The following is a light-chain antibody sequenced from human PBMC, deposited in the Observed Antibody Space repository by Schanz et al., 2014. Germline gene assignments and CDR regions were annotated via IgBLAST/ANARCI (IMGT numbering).Light chain of an antibody. J-gene: IGLJ2*01. Sequence: QSVLTQPPSVSGAPGQRVTISCTGNSSNIGTPYDVHWYQQLPGTAPKLLIYGNNNRPSGVPDRFSGSKSGTSASLAISGLQSEDEADYYCAAWDDSLKAVFGGGTKLTVL. CDR2: GNN. CDR3: AAWDDSLKAV. CDR1: SSNIGTPYD. V-gene: IGLV1-40*01.